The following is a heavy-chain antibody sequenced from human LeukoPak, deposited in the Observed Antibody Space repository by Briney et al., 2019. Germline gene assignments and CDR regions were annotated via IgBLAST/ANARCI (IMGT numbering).Heavy chain of an antibody. CDR2: IYPVDSDT. J-gene: IGHJ4*02. D-gene: IGHD3-3*01. CDR3: ARLGRKDRRITIFGVVRPFDY. V-gene: IGHV5-51*01. CDR1: GYSFTSYW. Sequence: GESLKISCKGSGYSFTSYWIGWVRQMPGKGLEWMGIIYPVDSDTRYSPSFQGQVTISADKSISTAYLQWSSLKASDTAMYYCARLGRKDRRITIFGVVRPFDYWGQGTLVTVSS.